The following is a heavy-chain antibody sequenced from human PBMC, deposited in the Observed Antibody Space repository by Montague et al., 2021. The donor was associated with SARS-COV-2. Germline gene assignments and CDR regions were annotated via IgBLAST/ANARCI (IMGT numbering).Heavy chain of an antibody. CDR1: XDSVSSNIAA. CDR2: TYYRSKWYN. Sequence: CAISXDSVSSNIAAWNWIRQSPSRGLEWLGRTYYRSKWYNDYAVSVRSRITISPDTSKNEFSLQLNSVTPEDTAVYCCTQERGPGRTTWHYLDYWGQGTLVTVSS. CDR3: TQERGPGRTTWHYLDY. J-gene: IGHJ4*02. V-gene: IGHV6-1*01. D-gene: IGHD1-14*01.